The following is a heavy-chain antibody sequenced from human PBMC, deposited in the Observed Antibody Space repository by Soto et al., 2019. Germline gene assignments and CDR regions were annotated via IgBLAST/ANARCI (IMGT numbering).Heavy chain of an antibody. CDR3: AREIVTAGGNNYFDP. Sequence: PSETLPLTCGVAGGTDASSHWWSRVRQSPGRGLEWIGNVYHTGDTNFNPSLQSRVTFSVDKSNNQFSLRLTSVTAADTAVYFCAREIVTAGGNNYFDPWGPGTLVTVSS. V-gene: IGHV4-4*02. CDR2: VYHTGDT. D-gene: IGHD2-21*02. CDR1: GGTDASSHW. J-gene: IGHJ5*02.